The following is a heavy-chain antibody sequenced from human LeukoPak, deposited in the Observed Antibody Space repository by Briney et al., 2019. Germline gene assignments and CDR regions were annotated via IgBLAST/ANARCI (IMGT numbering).Heavy chain of an antibody. D-gene: IGHD3-22*01. Sequence: GGSLRLSCAASGFTFSSYSMNWVRQAPGKGLEWVANIKEDGSEKYYVDSVKGRFTISRDSAKNSLYLQMNSLRDEDTAVYYCVRDYYDSSGYWGHGHWGQGTLVTVSS. V-gene: IGHV3-7*01. CDR1: GFTFSSYS. CDR2: IKEDGSEK. CDR3: VRDYYDSSGYWGHGH. J-gene: IGHJ4*02.